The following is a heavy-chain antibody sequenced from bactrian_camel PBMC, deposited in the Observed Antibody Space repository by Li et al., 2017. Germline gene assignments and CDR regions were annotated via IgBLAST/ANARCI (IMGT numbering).Heavy chain of an antibody. CDR1: GYINRRYS. D-gene: IGHD2*01. CDR2: MYSGESKT. V-gene: IGHV3-3*01. J-gene: IGHJ6*01. CDR3: AADLRWCRSGYFDPQARLGY. Sequence: HVQLVESGGGSVQAGGSARLTCVGSGYINRRYSRGWFRQTPGKEREGVAQMYSGESKTYYANSVKGRFTISHDNAKRTLYLQMNNLKPEDTAIYYCAADLRWCRSGYFDPQARLGYWGQGTQVTVS.